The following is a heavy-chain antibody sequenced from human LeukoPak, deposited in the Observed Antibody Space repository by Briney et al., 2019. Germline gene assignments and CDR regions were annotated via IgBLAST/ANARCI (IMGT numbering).Heavy chain of an antibody. D-gene: IGHD3-10*01. V-gene: IGHV3-48*03. CDR2: ISSSGSTI. CDR3: ASFVLLWYGEPRNGMDV. Sequence: PGGSLRLSCAASGFTLSSYEMNWVRQAPGKGLEWVSYISSSGSTIYYADSVKGRFTISRDNAKNSLYLQMNSLRAEDTAVYYCASFVLLWYGEPRNGMDVWGKGTTVTVSS. J-gene: IGHJ6*04. CDR1: GFTLSSYE.